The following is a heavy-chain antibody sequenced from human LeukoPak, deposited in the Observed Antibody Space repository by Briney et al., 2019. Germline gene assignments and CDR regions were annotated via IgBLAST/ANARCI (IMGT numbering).Heavy chain of an antibody. D-gene: IGHD3-16*01. Sequence: GASVKVSCKASGYTFTSYYMHWVRQAPGQGLEWMGIINPSGGSTSYAQKFQGRVTMTRDTSTSTVYMEQSSLRSEDTAVYYCARDQYYDYVWGSYAYWGQGTLVTVSS. CDR2: INPSGGST. J-gene: IGHJ4*02. CDR1: GYTFTSYY. CDR3: ARDQYYDYVWGSYAY. V-gene: IGHV1-46*01.